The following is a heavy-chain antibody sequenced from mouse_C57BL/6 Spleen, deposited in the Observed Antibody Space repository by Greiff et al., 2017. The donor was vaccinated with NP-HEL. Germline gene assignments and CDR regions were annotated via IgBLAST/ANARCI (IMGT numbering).Heavy chain of an antibody. CDR2: INPSTGGT. V-gene: IGHV1-42*01. CDR3: ASSKRQLRLRNYYAMDY. Sequence: EVKVVESGPELVKPGASVKISCKASGYSFTGYYMNWVKQSPEKSLEWIGEINPSTGGTTYNQKFKAKATLTVDKSSSTAYMQLKSLTSEDSAVYYCASSKRQLRLRNYYAMDYWGQGTSVTVSS. J-gene: IGHJ4*01. D-gene: IGHD3-2*02. CDR1: GYSFTGYY.